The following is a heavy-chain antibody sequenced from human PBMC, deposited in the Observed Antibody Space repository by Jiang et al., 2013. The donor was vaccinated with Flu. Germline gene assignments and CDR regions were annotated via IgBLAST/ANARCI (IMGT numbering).Heavy chain of an antibody. CDR3: ARGQKQQLVRWYWFDP. CDR1: GGSFSGYY. Sequence: LLKPSETLSLTCAVYGGSFSGYYWSWIRQPPGKGLEWIGEINHSGSTNYNPSLKSRVTISVDTSKNQFSLKLSSVTAADTAVYYCARGQKQQLVRWYWFDPWGQGTLVTVSS. V-gene: IGHV4-34*01. J-gene: IGHJ5*02. CDR2: INHSGST. D-gene: IGHD6-13*01.